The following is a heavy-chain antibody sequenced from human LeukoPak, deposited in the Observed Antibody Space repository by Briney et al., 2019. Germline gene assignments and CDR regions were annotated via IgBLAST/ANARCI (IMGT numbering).Heavy chain of an antibody. D-gene: IGHD3-3*01. Sequence: GGSLRLSCEASGFTFSDFYMSWIRQAPGKGLEWVANIKHDGSEKYYVDSVKGRFTISRDNAKNSLYLQMNSLRAEDTAVYYCARDLRDFWSDKYYFDYWGQGTLVTVSS. CDR3: ARDLRDFWSDKYYFDY. J-gene: IGHJ4*02. CDR2: IKHDGSEK. CDR1: GFTFSDFY. V-gene: IGHV3-7*01.